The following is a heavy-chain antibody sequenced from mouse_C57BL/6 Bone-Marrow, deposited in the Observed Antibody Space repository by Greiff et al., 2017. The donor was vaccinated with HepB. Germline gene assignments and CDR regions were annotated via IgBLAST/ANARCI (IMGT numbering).Heavy chain of an antibody. CDR2: IYPGDGDT. D-gene: IGHD3-2*02. CDR1: GYAFSSYW. CDR3: ARDSSGYLNFDY. Sequence: LVESGAELVKPGASVKISCKASGYAFSSYWMNWVKQRPGKGLEWIGQIYPGDGDTNYNGKFKGKATLTADKSSSTAYMQLSSLTSEDSAVYFCARDSSGYLNFDYWGQGTTLTVSS. V-gene: IGHV1-80*01. J-gene: IGHJ2*01.